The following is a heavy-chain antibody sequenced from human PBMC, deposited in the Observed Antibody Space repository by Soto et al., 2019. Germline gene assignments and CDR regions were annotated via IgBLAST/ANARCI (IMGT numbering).Heavy chain of an antibody. CDR2: IKSKTDGGTT. D-gene: IGHD1-26*01. CDR1: SNAW. J-gene: IGHJ3*02. Sequence: SNAWMNWVRQAPGKGLEWVGRIKSKTDGGTTDYAAPVKGRFTISRDDSKNTLYLQMNSLKTEDTAVYYCTTLSVEMATIGGDDAFDIWGQGTMVTVSS. V-gene: IGHV3-15*07. CDR3: TTLSVEMATIGGDDAFDI.